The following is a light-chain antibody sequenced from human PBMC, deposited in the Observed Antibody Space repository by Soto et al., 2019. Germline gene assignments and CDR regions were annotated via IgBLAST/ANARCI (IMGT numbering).Light chain of an antibody. Sequence: EIVLTQSPATLSLSPVERATLSCMASQSVSSYLAWYQQKPGQAPRLLIYDASNRATGIPARFSGSGSGTDFTLTISSLEPEDFAVYYCQQRSNWLFTFGPGTKGDIK. V-gene: IGKV3-11*01. CDR1: QSVSSY. CDR3: QQRSNWLFT. CDR2: DAS. J-gene: IGKJ3*01.